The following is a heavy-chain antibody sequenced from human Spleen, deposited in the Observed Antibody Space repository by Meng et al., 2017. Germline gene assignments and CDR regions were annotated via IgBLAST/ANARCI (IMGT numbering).Heavy chain of an antibody. J-gene: IGHJ4*02. CDR1: GYSFNAYY. CDR2: INPNSGVT. D-gene: IGHD4-17*01. CDR3: ARDLRRTDGYGDFGSDY. Sequence: ASVKVSCKTYGYSFNAYYMHWVRQAPGQGLEWMGWINPNSGVTNSAEKVLGRVTMTWDTSISTAYMDLSRLRSDDTAVYYCARDLRRTDGYGDFGSDYWGQGTLVTVSS. V-gene: IGHV1-2*02.